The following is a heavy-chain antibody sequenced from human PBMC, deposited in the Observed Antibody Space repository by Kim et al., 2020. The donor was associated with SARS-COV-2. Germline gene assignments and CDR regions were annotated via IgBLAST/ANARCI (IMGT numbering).Heavy chain of an antibody. Sequence: GGSLRLSCTTSGFNFEKYGMHWIRQAPGKGLEWVALIWYDGSSEFYADSVKGRFTISRDISKNTLYLQMNRLRAEDTAVYYCARDQPARTVLNTYPAYWGQGTLVTVSS. V-gene: IGHV3-33*08. D-gene: IGHD2-21*02. J-gene: IGHJ4*02. CDR3: ARDQPARTVLNTYPAY. CDR1: GFNFEKYG. CDR2: IWYDGSSE.